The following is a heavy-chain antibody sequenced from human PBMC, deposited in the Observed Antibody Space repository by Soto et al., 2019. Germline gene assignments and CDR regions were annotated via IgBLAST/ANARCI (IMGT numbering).Heavy chain of an antibody. J-gene: IGHJ4*02. CDR3: ARVDVLRFLEWLI. CDR2: ISAYNGNT. V-gene: IGHV1-18*04. CDR1: GYTFTTDD. D-gene: IGHD3-3*01. Sequence: AAVKVSCKASGYTFTTDDNSWVRQAPGQGREWMGWISAYNGNTNYAQNLQGRVTMTTDTSTSTAYMELRSLRSDDTAVYYCARVDVLRFLEWLIWGQGTLVTVSS.